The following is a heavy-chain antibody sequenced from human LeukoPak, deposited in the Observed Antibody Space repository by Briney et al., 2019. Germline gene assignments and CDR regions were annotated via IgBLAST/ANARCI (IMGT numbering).Heavy chain of an antibody. J-gene: IGHJ4*02. D-gene: IGHD4/OR15-4a*01. Sequence: PGGSLRLSCTVSGFSVSDNSMSWVRQAPGKGLEWVSFIYSGTTHYSDSVKGRFTISRDNSNNTLYLQMNSLRAEDTAVYYCARRAGAYSHPYDYWGQGTLVTVSS. CDR3: ARRAGAYSHPYDY. CDR1: GFSVSDNS. V-gene: IGHV3-53*01. CDR2: IYSGTT.